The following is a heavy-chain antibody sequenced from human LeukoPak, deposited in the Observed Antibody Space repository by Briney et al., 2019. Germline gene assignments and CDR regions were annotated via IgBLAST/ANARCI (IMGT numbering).Heavy chain of an antibody. J-gene: IGHJ4*02. Sequence: QPGGSLRLSCAASGFTFNNYVVSWVRQAPGKGLEWVSAISGSGSSTYYADSVKGRFTISRDSSKNTLFLQMNSRRAEDTAVYYCAKADDYVWGSSDYWGQGTLVTVSS. CDR1: GFTFNNYV. D-gene: IGHD3-16*01. V-gene: IGHV3-23*01. CDR2: ISGSGSST. CDR3: AKADDYVWGSSDY.